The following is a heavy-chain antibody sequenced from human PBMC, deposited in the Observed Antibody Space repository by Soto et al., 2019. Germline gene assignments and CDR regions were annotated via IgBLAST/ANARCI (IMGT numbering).Heavy chain of an antibody. CDR3: STRSIADDAFDI. Sequence: GGSVRLSCAASGFTFSGSSVHWVRQASGKGLDWVGRIRSKGDNNATTYAASVRGRFTISRDDSKNTAFLQMDSLKSEDTAVYYCSTRSIADDAFDIWGQRTLVTVSS. J-gene: IGHJ3*02. V-gene: IGHV3-73*01. D-gene: IGHD6-6*01. CDR1: GFTFSGSS. CDR2: IRSKGDNNAT.